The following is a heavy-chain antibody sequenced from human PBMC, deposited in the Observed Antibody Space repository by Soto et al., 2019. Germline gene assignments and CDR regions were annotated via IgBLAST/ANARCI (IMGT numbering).Heavy chain of an antibody. V-gene: IGHV3-23*01. CDR1: GFTFSSYA. CDR3: AKDRYRIAAAFRDAFDI. Sequence: EVQLLESGGGLVQPGGSLRLSCAASGFTFSSYAMSWVRQAPGKGLEWVSAISGSGGSTYYADSVKGRFTISRDNSKNTLYLQMNSLRAEDTAVYYCAKDRYRIAAAFRDAFDIWGQGTMVTVSS. D-gene: IGHD6-13*01. J-gene: IGHJ3*02. CDR2: ISGSGGST.